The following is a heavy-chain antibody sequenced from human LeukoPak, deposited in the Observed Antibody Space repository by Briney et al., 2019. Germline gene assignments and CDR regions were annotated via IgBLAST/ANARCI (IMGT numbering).Heavy chain of an antibody. D-gene: IGHD6-19*01. CDR1: GFTFSSYE. Sequence: GGSLRLSCAASGFTFSSYEMNWVRQAPGKGLEWVSYISSSGSTIYYADSVKGRFTISRDNAKNSLYLQMNSLRAEDTAVYYCARVMFGEQWLVDAFDIWGQGTMVTVSS. V-gene: IGHV3-48*03. CDR3: ARVMFGEQWLVDAFDI. J-gene: IGHJ3*02. CDR2: ISSSGSTI.